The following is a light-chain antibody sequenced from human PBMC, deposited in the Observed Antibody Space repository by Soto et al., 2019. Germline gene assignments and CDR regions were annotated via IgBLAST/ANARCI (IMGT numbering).Light chain of an antibody. J-gene: IGLJ1*01. Sequence: QSVLTKPACVSGSPGQSITISCTGTSSDVGSYNLVSWYQQHPGKAPKLMIYEVSKRPSGVSNRFSGSKSGNTASLTISGLQAEDEADYYCCTYAGSSTYDFGTGTKVTVL. V-gene: IGLV2-23*02. CDR3: CTYAGSSTYD. CDR2: EVS. CDR1: SSDVGSYNL.